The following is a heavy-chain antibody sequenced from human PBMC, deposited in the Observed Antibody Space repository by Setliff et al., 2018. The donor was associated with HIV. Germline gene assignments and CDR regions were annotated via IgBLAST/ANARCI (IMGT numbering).Heavy chain of an antibody. Sequence: LRLPCAASGFTLSSYWMHWVRQAPGKGLVYVSHINGDGSTTTYADNVKGRFTISRDNSKNTLYLQMNSLRLEDTALYYCVKGGMTNAAFNIWGPGTMVTVSS. J-gene: IGHJ3*02. CDR2: INGDGSTT. CDR1: GFTLSSYW. V-gene: IGHV3-74*01. D-gene: IGHD3-16*01. CDR3: VKGGMTNAAFNI.